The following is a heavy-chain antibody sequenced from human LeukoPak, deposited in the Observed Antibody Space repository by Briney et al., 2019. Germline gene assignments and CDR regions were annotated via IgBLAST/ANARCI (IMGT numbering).Heavy chain of an antibody. D-gene: IGHD2-2*01. CDR2: IYYSGST. CDR3: ARVKRKYQLLKPLHETPSHYFDY. V-gene: IGHV4-59*12. J-gene: IGHJ4*02. CDR1: GGSISSYY. Sequence: SETLSLTCTVSGGSISSYYWSWIRQPPGKGLEWIGYIYYSGSTYYNPSLKSRVTISLDTSKNQFSLKLSSVTAADTAMYYCARVKRKYQLLKPLHETPSHYFDYWGQGTLVTVSS.